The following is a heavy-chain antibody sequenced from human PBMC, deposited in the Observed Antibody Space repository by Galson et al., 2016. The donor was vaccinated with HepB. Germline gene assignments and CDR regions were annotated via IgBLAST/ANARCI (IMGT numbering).Heavy chain of an antibody. CDR1: GGSVSGGSYF. D-gene: IGHD3-9*01. CDR2: IYYSGTT. J-gene: IGHJ6*02. CDR3: ARDVGAGNYDILTGLPKLYGLDV. Sequence: SETLSLTCTVSGGSVSGGSYFWSWIRQPPGKGLEWLGYIYYSGTTKYSPSLKSRVTVSIDTSKNQFSLKLNSVTAADTAVYYCARDVGAGNYDILTGLPKLYGLDVWGQGTTVTVSS. V-gene: IGHV4-61*01.